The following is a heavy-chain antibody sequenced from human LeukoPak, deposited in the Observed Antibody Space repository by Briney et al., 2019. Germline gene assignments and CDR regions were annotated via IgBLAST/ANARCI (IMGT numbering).Heavy chain of an antibody. Sequence: GASLRLSCAASGFTFSSYAMSWVRQAPGKGLEWVSAISGSGGSTYYADSVKGRFTISRDNSKNTLYLQMNSLRAEDTAVYYCAKQKRTEIQLWLRALDYWGQGTLVTVSS. D-gene: IGHD5-18*01. CDR1: GFTFSSYA. CDR2: ISGSGGST. J-gene: IGHJ4*02. V-gene: IGHV3-23*01. CDR3: AKQKRTEIQLWLRALDY.